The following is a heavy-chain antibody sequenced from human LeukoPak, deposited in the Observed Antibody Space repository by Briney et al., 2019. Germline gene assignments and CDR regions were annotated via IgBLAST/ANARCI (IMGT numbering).Heavy chain of an antibody. Sequence: SVKVSCKASGGTFSSYAISWVRQAPGQGLEWMGGIIPIFGTANYAQKFQGRVTITADESTSTAYMELSSLRSEDTAVYYCARVAGDSSGEGDYWGQGTLVTVSS. CDR3: ARVAGDSSGEGDY. J-gene: IGHJ4*02. D-gene: IGHD3-22*01. CDR2: IIPIFGTA. V-gene: IGHV1-69*13. CDR1: GGTFSSYA.